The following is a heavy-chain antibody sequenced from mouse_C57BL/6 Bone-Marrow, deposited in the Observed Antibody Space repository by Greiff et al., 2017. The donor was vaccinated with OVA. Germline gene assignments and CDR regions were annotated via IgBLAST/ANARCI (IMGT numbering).Heavy chain of an antibody. CDR2: IHPNSGST. CDR1: GYTFTSYW. Sequence: QVQLQQPGAELVKPGASVKLSCKASGYTFTSYWMHWVKQRPGQGLEWIGMIHPNSGSTNYNEKFKSKATLTVDKSSSTAYMQLSSLTSEDSAVYYCARDERFYYGYAFAYWGQGTLVTVSA. D-gene: IGHD2-2*01. V-gene: IGHV1-64*01. J-gene: IGHJ3*01. CDR3: ARDERFYYGYAFAY.